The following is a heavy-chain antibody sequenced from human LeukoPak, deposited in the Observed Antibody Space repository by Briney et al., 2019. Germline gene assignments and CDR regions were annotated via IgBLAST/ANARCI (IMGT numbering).Heavy chain of an antibody. CDR1: GFIFDDYA. D-gene: IGHD6-19*01. Sequence: GRSLRLSCAASGFIFDDYAMHWVRQAPGKGLEWVSGISWNSGSIGYADSVKGRFTISRDNAKNSLYLQMNGLRAEDMALYYCAKGIQWLVGTYFDYWGQGTLVTVSS. CDR3: AKGIQWLVGTYFDY. CDR2: ISWNSGSI. V-gene: IGHV3-9*03. J-gene: IGHJ4*02.